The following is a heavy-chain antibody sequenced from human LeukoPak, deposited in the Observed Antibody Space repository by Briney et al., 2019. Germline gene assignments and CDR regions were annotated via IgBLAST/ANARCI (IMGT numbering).Heavy chain of an antibody. Sequence: PSETLSLTCTVSGGSISSYYWSWIRQPPGKGLEWIGYIYTSGSTNYNPSLKSRVTISVDTSKNQFSLKLSSVTAADTAVYYCARRMGNHHYDFWSGGPNWFDPWGQGTLVTVSS. CDR2: IYTSGST. CDR3: ARRMGNHHYDFWSGGPNWFDP. CDR1: GGSISSYY. J-gene: IGHJ5*02. D-gene: IGHD3-3*01. V-gene: IGHV4-4*09.